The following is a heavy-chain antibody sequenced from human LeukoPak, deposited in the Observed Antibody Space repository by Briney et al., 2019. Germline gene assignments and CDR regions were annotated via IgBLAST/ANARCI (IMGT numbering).Heavy chain of an antibody. CDR1: GYTFTSYG. V-gene: IGHV1-18*01. J-gene: IGHJ4*02. CDR3: ARDRDYYDSSPLGY. Sequence: ASVKVSCKAPGYTFTSYGISWVRQAPGQGLEWMGWISAYNGNTNYAQKLQGRVTMTTDTSTSTAYMELRSLRSDDTAVYYCARDRDYYDSSPLGYWGQGTLVTVSS. CDR2: ISAYNGNT. D-gene: IGHD3-22*01.